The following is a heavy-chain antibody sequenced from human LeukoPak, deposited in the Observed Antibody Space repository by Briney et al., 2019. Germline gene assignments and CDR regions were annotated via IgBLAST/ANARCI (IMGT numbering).Heavy chain of an antibody. CDR2: INPNSGGT. Sequence: ASVKVSCKASGYTFTGYYMHWVRQAPGQGLEWMGWINPNSGGTNYAQKFQGRVTMTRDTSISTAYMELSRLRSDDTAVYYCARGEVVGRPLIYYYTDVWGKGTTVTVSS. CDR1: GYTFTGYY. D-gene: IGHD6-19*01. V-gene: IGHV1-2*02. CDR3: ARGEVVGRPLIYYYTDV. J-gene: IGHJ6*03.